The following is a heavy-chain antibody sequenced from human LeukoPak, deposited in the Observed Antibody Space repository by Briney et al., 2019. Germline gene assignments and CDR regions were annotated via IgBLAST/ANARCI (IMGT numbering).Heavy chain of an antibody. D-gene: IGHD3-3*01. CDR2: MYSDGRT. V-gene: IGHV3-66*01. CDR1: EFTVTTNH. Sequence: HPGGSLGLSCEASEFTVTTNHMSWVRQAPGKGLEWVSTMYSDGRTFYADFVKGRFTISRDDSQNIVYLQMNSLRAEDTAVYYCARTYYTLRFLEWFPDQNSRGYYGMDVWGQGTTVTVSS. J-gene: IGHJ6*02. CDR3: ARTYYTLRFLEWFPDQNSRGYYGMDV.